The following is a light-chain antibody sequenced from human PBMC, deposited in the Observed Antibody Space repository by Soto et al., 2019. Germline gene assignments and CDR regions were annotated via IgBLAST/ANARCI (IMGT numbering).Light chain of an antibody. CDR2: DQX. Sequence: IVLTQYPGTLSLSPGERATLSCRASQSVSSSYLAGYKQKPGQAPRLLXXDQXNRATGIPARFSGSGSGKDFTLTISSLEPEDFAVYYCQQRSNWPPSTFGQGTRLEIK. J-gene: IGKJ5*01. V-gene: IGKV3D-20*02. CDR1: QSVSSSY. CDR3: QQRSNWPPST.